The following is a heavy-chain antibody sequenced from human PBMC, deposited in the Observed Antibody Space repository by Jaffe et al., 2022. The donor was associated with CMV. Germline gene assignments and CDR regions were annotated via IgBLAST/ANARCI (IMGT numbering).Heavy chain of an antibody. CDR2: ISYSVTT. V-gene: IGHV4-59*11. J-gene: IGHJ6*03. CDR1: GGSISSHY. D-gene: IGHD3-22*01. Sequence: QVQLQESGPGLVKPSETLSLTCTVSGGSISSHYWSWIRQSPVKGMEWIGYISYSVTTNYNPSLKSRVTISVDTAKNQFSLKLTSVTAADTAVYYCARAEGYYYESNGYYRSALDYMDVWGKGTTVTVS. CDR3: ARAEGYYYESNGYYRSALDYMDV.